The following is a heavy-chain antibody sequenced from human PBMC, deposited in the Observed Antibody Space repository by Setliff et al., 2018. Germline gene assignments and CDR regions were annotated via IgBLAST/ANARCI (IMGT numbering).Heavy chain of an antibody. CDR1: GGSFRGFY. V-gene: IGHV4-34*01. Sequence: ETLSLTFAVYGGSFRGFYWTWIRQPPGKGLEWIGEINHSGSSVYNPSLESRVSISVDTSKNQISLNLNSVTVADTAVYYCARQIRPGIALTGGLDYWGQGALVTVSS. CDR3: ARQIRPGIALTGGLDY. D-gene: IGHD2-8*02. CDR2: INHSGSS. J-gene: IGHJ4*02.